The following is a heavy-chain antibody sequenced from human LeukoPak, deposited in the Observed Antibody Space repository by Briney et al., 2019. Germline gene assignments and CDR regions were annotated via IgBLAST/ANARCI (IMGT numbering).Heavy chain of an antibody. D-gene: IGHD3-10*01. CDR2: MYHDGST. V-gene: IGHV4-39*01. Sequence: SETLSLTCTVSGGSISSISYYWGWIRQPPGKGLEWIGSMYHDGSTYYNPSLKSRVTISVDTSKNQFSLKLTSVTAADTAVYYCARHIRGDSDYYGSGSYAQDFDYWGQGTLVTVSS. J-gene: IGHJ4*02. CDR3: ARHIRGDSDYYGSGSYAQDFDY. CDR1: GGSISSISYY.